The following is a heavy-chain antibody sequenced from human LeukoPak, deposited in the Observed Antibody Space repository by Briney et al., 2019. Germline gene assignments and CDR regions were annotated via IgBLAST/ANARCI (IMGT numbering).Heavy chain of an antibody. CDR2: TYYRSNLYN. J-gene: IGHJ4*02. V-gene: IGHV6-1*01. D-gene: IGHD5-18*01. CDR3: ARDLAGFGGYSYGMVDY. Sequence: QTLSLTCAISGDSVSSNSATWNWIRQSPSRGLEWLGRTYYRSNLYNDYAESVKGRITIHPDTSKNQFSLQLNSVTPEDTAVYYCARDLAGFGGYSYGMVDYWGQGTLVTVSS. CDR1: GDSVSSNSAT.